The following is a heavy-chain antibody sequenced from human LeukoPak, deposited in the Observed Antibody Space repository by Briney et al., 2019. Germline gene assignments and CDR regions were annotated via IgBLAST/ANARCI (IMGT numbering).Heavy chain of an antibody. CDR3: ARDLTGSSWSYYYYYYGMDV. D-gene: IGHD6-13*01. CDR1: GFTFSSYW. J-gene: IGHJ6*02. V-gene: IGHV3-7*01. Sequence: GGSLRLSCAASGFTFSSYWVSWVRQAPGKGLEWVANIKQDGSEKYYVDSVKGRFTISRDNAKNSLYLQMNSLRAEDTAVYYCARDLTGSSWSYYYYYYGMDVWGQGTTVTVSS. CDR2: IKQDGSEK.